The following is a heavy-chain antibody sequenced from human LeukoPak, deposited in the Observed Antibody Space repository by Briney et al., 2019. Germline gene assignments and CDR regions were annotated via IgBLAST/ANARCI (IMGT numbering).Heavy chain of an antibody. CDR3: ARDADQVGALHY. CDR2: IYHSGST. Sequence: PSETLSLTCAVSGDSISSSNWWSWVRQPPGKGLEWIGEIYHSGSTNYNPSLKSRVTISVDKSKNQFSLKLSSVTAADTAVYYRARDADQVGALHYWGQGTLVTVSS. CDR1: GDSISSSNW. D-gene: IGHD1-26*01. J-gene: IGHJ4*02. V-gene: IGHV4-4*02.